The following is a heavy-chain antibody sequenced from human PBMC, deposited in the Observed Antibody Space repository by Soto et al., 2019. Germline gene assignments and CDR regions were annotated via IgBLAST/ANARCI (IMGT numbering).Heavy chain of an antibody. D-gene: IGHD2-15*01. CDR1: GYTFTRYT. J-gene: IGHJ5*02. CDR2: INPDNGNT. Sequence: RASVKVSCKASGYTFTRYTMNWVRQAPGQRLEWMGWINPDNGNTKSSQKFQDRVIITRDTSASTAYMGLSSLRSEDTAVYYCARGIATGQLDPWGQGTLVTVSS. CDR3: ARGIATGQLDP. V-gene: IGHV1-3*01.